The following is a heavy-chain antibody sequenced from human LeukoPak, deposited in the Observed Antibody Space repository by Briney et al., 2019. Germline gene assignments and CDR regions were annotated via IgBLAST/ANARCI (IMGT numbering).Heavy chain of an antibody. Sequence: PGGSLRLLCAPSGFTIRNYWMNWVRQAPGKGLEWVANIKQDGSEKHYVASVKGRFTISRDNAKNSLYLQMNSLRVDDTAVYYCARDRGGAESHGFDAFDLWGQGTIVTVSS. V-gene: IGHV3-7*01. J-gene: IGHJ3*01. CDR1: GFTIRNYW. CDR2: IKQDGSEK. CDR3: ARDRGGAESHGFDAFDL. D-gene: IGHD2-15*01.